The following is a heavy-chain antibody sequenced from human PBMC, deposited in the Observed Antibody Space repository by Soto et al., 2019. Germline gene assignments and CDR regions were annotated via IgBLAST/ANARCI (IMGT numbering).Heavy chain of an antibody. V-gene: IGHV3-30*18. Sequence: QVQLVESGGGVVQPGRSLRLSCAASGFTFSSYGMHWVRQAPGTGLEWVAGISYDGSNKYYADSVKGRFTISRDNYKNTLYLQMNSRRAEEPAVYYCAKELGYSTRRYHWFDPWGPGTLVTVSS. CDR3: AKELGYSTRRYHWFDP. CDR2: ISYDGSNK. CDR1: GFTFSSYG. D-gene: IGHD4-4*01. J-gene: IGHJ5*02.